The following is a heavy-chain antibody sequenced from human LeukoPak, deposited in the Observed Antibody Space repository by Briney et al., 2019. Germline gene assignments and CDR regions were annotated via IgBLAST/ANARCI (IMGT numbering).Heavy chain of an antibody. V-gene: IGHV3-48*01. CDR1: GFNFSRYS. CDR3: VKSGYSTLSDVDY. D-gene: IGHD5-12*01. Sequence: PGGSLRLSCAASGFNFSRYSMNWVRQAPGKGLEWVSYISSSSAIYYADSVKGRFTISRDNSKSTLYLQMRSLRPEDTAVYYCVKSGYSTLSDVDYWGQGTLVTVSS. CDR2: ISSSSAI. J-gene: IGHJ4*02.